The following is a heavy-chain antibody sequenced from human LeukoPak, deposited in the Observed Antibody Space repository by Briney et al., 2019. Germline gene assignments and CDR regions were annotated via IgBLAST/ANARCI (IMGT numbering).Heavy chain of an antibody. V-gene: IGHV4-30-4*08. J-gene: IGHJ3*02. CDR1: GGSISSSSYY. Sequence: PSETLSLTCTVSGGSISSSSYYWGWIRQPPGKGLEWIGYIYYSGSTYYNPSLKSRVTISVDTSKNQFSLKLSSVTAADTAVYYCAGPKGGWYSGSRGAFDIWGQGTMVTVSS. CDR3: AGPKGGWYSGSRGAFDI. CDR2: IYYSGST. D-gene: IGHD1-26*01.